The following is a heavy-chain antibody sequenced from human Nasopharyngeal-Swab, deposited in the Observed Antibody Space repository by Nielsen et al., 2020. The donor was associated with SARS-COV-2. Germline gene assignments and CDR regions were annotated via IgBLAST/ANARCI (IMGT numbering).Heavy chain of an antibody. V-gene: IGHV4-34*01. D-gene: IGHD3-16*01. CDR3: ARVAGLGEFPRGCFDY. CDR2: INHSGST. Sequence: SETLSLTFAVYGASFSGYSWSWIRRPPGKGLDGIGEINHSGSTNNNPSLKSRVTISVDTSKNQFSLKLSSVTAADTAVYYCARVAGLGEFPRGCFDYWGQGTLVTVSS. J-gene: IGHJ4*02. CDR1: GASFSGYS.